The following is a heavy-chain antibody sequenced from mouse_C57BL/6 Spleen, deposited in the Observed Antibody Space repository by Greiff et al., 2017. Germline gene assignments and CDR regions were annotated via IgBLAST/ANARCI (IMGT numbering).Heavy chain of an antibody. V-gene: IGHV1-69*01. D-gene: IGHD1-1*01. CDR1: GYTFTSYW. CDR3: ATHYYGSSPYAMDY. CDR2: IDPSDSYT. J-gene: IGHJ4*01. Sequence: VQLQQPGAELVMPGASVKLSCKASGYTFTSYWMHWVKQRPGQGLEWIGEIDPSDSYTNYNQKFKGKSTLTVDKSSSTAYMQLSSLTSDDSAVYYCATHYYGSSPYAMDYWGQGTSVTVSS.